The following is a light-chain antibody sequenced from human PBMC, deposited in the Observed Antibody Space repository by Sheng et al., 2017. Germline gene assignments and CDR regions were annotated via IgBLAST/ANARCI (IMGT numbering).Light chain of an antibody. Sequence: EIVLTQSPATLSLSPGERATLSCRASQSLSRNLAWFQQQPGQAPRLLISDASNRATGIPARFSGSGSGTNFTLTISRLEPEDFAVYYCQQFDTSPGTFGPGSRVDIK. CDR2: DAS. CDR1: QSLSRN. CDR3: QQFDTSPGT. J-gene: IGKJ3*01. V-gene: IGKV3-11*01.